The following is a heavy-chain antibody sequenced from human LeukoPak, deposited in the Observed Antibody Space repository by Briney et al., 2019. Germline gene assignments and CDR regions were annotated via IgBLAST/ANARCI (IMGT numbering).Heavy chain of an antibody. D-gene: IGHD3-10*01. Sequence: GGSLRLSCVGSGFPFSSYSMNWVGHAPGKGLEEVSLIRYSGTTVYYADSLKGRFTISRDNAKNTVYLQMDSLRDEDTAVYYCARAAMTSGLYAFDVWGQGTMVTVSS. CDR2: IRYSGTTV. J-gene: IGHJ3*01. V-gene: IGHV3-48*02. CDR3: ARAAMTSGLYAFDV. CDR1: GFPFSSYS.